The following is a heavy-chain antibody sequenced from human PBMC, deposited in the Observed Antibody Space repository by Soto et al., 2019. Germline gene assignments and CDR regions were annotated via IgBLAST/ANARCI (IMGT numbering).Heavy chain of an antibody. CDR3: AREDESGYYYDSSVTDAFDI. D-gene: IGHD3-22*01. V-gene: IGHV3-48*01. CDR2: ISSSSSTI. Sequence: GRSLRLYCAASGFTFSSYSMNRVRQAPGNGLEWVSYISSSSSTIYYADSVKGRFTISRDNAKNSLYLQMNSLRAEDTAVYYCAREDESGYYYDSSVTDAFDIWGQGTMVTVSS. CDR1: GFTFSSYS. J-gene: IGHJ3*02.